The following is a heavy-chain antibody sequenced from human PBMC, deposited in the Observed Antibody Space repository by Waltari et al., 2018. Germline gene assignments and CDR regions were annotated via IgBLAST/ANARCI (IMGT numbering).Heavy chain of an antibody. CDR3: ARNDYGDSYAFDI. D-gene: IGHD4-17*01. Sequence: EVQLVESGGGLVQPGGSLRLSCAAYGFTFSSYEMNWVRQAPGKGLEWVSYISSSGSTIYYADSVKGRFTISRDNAKNSLYLQMNSLRAEDTAVYYCARNDYGDSYAFDIWGQGTMVTVSS. CDR1: GFTFSSYE. J-gene: IGHJ3*02. V-gene: IGHV3-48*03. CDR2: ISSSGSTI.